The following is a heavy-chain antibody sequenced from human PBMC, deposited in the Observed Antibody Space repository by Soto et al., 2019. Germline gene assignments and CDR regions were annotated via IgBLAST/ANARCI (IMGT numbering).Heavy chain of an antibody. V-gene: IGHV3-9*01. CDR3: AKDFRHSSSWYGFGAFDI. D-gene: IGHD6-13*01. Sequence: GGSLRLSCAASGFTFDDYAMHWVRQAPGKGLEWVSGISWNSGSIGYADSVKGRFTISRDNAKNSLYLQMNSLRAEDTALYYCAKDFRHSSSWYGFGAFDIWGQGTMVTVSS. CDR1: GFTFDDYA. CDR2: ISWNSGSI. J-gene: IGHJ3*02.